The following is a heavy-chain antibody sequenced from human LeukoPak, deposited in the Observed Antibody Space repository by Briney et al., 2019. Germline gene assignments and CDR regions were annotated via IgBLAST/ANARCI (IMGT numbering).Heavy chain of an antibody. J-gene: IGHJ4*02. CDR3: ATVGVLWFREGYFDY. Sequence: ASVKVSCKVSGYTLTELSMHWVRQAPGKGLEWMGGFDPEDGETIYAQKFQGRVTMTEDTSTDTAYMGPSSLRSEDTAVYYCATVGVLWFREGYFDYWGQGTLVTVSS. V-gene: IGHV1-24*01. CDR1: GYTLTELS. CDR2: FDPEDGET. D-gene: IGHD3-10*01.